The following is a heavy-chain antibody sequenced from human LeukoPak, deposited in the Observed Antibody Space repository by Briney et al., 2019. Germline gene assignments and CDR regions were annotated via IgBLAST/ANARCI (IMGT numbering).Heavy chain of an antibody. CDR1: GGSISSYY. D-gene: IGHD5-18*01. CDR2: IYYSGST. V-gene: IGHV4-59*01. Sequence: SETLSLTCTVSGGSISSYYWSWIRQPPGKGLEWIGYIYYSGSTNYNPSLKSRVTISVDTSKNQSSLKLSSVTAAGTAVYYCARHSYGSPLYYYGMDVWGQGTTVTVSS. CDR3: ARHSYGSPLYYYGMDV. J-gene: IGHJ6*02.